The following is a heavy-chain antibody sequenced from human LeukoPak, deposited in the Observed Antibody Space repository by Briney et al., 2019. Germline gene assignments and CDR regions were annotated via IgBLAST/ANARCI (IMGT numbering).Heavy chain of an antibody. D-gene: IGHD5-24*01. J-gene: IGHJ6*03. CDR3: ARHVGMATIGDYYMDV. Sequence: GESLKISCKGSGYSFTSYWIGWVRQMPGKGLEWMGIIYPGDSDTRYSPSFQGQVTISADKSISTAYLQWSSLKASDTAMYYRARHVGMATIGDYYMDVWGKGTTVTVSS. V-gene: IGHV5-51*01. CDR2: IYPGDSDT. CDR1: GYSFTSYW.